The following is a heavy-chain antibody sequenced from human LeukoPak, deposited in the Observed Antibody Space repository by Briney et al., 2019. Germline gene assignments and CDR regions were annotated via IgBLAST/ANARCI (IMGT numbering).Heavy chain of an antibody. D-gene: IGHD7-27*01. J-gene: IGHJ4*02. Sequence: SESLSLTCTISGGSVSDYFWRELGHSPGKGLEWIGYIYHTGSTSYSPSLKSRVTISADTSQNQFSLKLSSVTAADTAVYYCASRKLGNDYWGQGTLVTVSS. V-gene: IGHV4-59*02. CDR1: GGSVSDYF. CDR3: ASRKLGNDY. CDR2: IYHTGST.